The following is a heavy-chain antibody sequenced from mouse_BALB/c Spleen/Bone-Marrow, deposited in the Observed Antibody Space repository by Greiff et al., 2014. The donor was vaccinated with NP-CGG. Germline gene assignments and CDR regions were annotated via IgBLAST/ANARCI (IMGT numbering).Heavy chain of an antibody. Sequence: QVQLQQSGAELVRPGASVKPSCKASGYTFTSYWINWVKQRPGQGLEWIGNIYPSDSYTNYNQKFKDKATLTVDKSSSTAYMQLSSPTSEDSAVYYCTRRDRYDYYAMDYWGQGTSVTVSS. CDR1: GYTFTSYW. V-gene: IGHV1-69*02. CDR3: TRRDRYDYYAMDY. CDR2: IYPSDSYT. J-gene: IGHJ4*01. D-gene: IGHD2-14*01.